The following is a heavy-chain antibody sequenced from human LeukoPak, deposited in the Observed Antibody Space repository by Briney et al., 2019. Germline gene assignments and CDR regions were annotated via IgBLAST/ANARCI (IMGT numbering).Heavy chain of an antibody. CDR1: GGSISSYY. Sequence: SETLSLTCTVSGGSISSYYWSWIRQPPGKGLEWIGYIYYSGSTNYNPFLKSRVTISVETSKNEFSLKLRSVTAADTAVYYCARVTGYRIEDYFDYWGQGTLVTVSS. J-gene: IGHJ4*02. CDR3: ARVTGYRIEDYFDY. D-gene: IGHD6-13*01. V-gene: IGHV4-59*01. CDR2: IYYSGST.